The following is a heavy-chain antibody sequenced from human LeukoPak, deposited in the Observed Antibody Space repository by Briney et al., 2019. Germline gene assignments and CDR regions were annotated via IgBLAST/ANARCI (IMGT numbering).Heavy chain of an antibody. CDR3: ARDGQHSSSSNDY. CDR2: ISYDGSNK. Sequence: GGSLRLSCAASGFTFSSYAMHWVRQAPGKGLEWVAVISYDGSNKYYADSVKGRFTISRDNSRNTLYLQMNSLRAEDTAVYYCARDGQHSSSSNDYWGQGTLVTVSS. D-gene: IGHD6-13*01. J-gene: IGHJ4*02. V-gene: IGHV3-30-3*01. CDR1: GFTFSSYA.